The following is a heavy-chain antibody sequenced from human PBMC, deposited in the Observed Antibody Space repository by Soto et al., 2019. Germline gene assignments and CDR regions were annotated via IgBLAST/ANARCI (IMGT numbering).Heavy chain of an antibody. Sequence: QVQLVESGGGVVQPGRSLRLSCAASGFTFSTYAMHWVRQAPGKGLEWVAVISSDGSSQFYADSVKGRFTISRDKSKNTVELQMDRLRGEDTGVYPWSREYGGYWGQGTPVTVSS. CDR3: SREYGGY. D-gene: IGHD3-10*01. J-gene: IGHJ4*02. CDR1: GFTFSTYA. V-gene: IGHV3-30-3*01. CDR2: ISSDGSSQ.